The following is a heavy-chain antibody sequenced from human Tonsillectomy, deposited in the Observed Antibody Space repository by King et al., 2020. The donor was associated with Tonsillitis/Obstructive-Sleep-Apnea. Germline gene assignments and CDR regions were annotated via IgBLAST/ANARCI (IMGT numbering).Heavy chain of an antibody. V-gene: IGHV1-18*01. CDR1: GYTFTSYG. Sequence: QLVQSGAEVKKPGASVKVSCKASGYTFTSYGISWVRQAPGQGLEWMGWISAYNGNTNYAQKLQGRVTMTTDTSTSTAYMELRSLRSDDTAVYYCARDFLSPYCGGGSCYQGLDYWGQGTLVTVSS. J-gene: IGHJ4*02. D-gene: IGHD2-15*01. CDR2: ISAYNGNT. CDR3: ARDFLSPYCGGGSCYQGLDY.